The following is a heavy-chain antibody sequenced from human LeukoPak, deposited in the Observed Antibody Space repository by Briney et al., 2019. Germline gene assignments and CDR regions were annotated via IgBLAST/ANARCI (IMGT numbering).Heavy chain of an antibody. J-gene: IGHJ4*02. CDR2: ISWNSGSI. V-gene: IGHV3-9*03. Sequence: GRSLRLSCAASGFTFDDYAMHWLRQAPGKGLEWVSGISWNSGSIGYADSVRGRFTISRDNAKNSLYLQMNSLRAEDMALYYCAKDIRSGRTQNFDYWGQGTLVTVSS. D-gene: IGHD3-16*01. CDR1: GFTFDDYA. CDR3: AKDIRSGRTQNFDY.